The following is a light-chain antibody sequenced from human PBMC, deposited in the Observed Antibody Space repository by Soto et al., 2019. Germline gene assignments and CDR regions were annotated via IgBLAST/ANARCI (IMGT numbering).Light chain of an antibody. Sequence: AIQMTQSPSSLSASVGDRVTITCLASQGISNDLVWYQQKPGKAPKLLIYAASSLQSGVPSRFSGSGSGTDFTLTISSLQPEDFETYYCLQNYNSPLTFGGGTKVDIK. J-gene: IGKJ4*01. CDR3: LQNYNSPLT. CDR2: AAS. V-gene: IGKV1-6*01. CDR1: QGISND.